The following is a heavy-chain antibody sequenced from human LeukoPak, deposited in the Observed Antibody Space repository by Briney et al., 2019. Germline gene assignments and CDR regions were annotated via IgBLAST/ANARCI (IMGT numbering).Heavy chain of an antibody. Sequence: SETLSLTCTVSGGSISSYYWSWIRQPPGKGLEWVGYIYYSGSTNYIPSLTSRVTISVDTSKNQFSLKLTSVTAADTAVYYCARHLRGYSYGPFDYWGQGTLVTVSS. CDR3: ARHLRGYSYGPFDY. J-gene: IGHJ4*02. D-gene: IGHD5-18*01. CDR1: GGSISSYY. CDR2: IYYSGST. V-gene: IGHV4-59*08.